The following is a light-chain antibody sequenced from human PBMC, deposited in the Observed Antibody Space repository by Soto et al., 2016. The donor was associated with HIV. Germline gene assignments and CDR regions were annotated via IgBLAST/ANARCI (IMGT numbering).Light chain of an antibody. CDR3: QQYNSYRT. CDR1: QGLSNS. V-gene: IGKV1-NL1*01. J-gene: IGKJ1*01. Sequence: DIQMTQSPSSLSASVGDRVTITCRANQGLSNSLAWYQQKPGKAPKFLLYGASRLQSGVPSRFSGSGSGTDYTLTISSLQPDDFATYYCQQYNSYRTFGQGTKVEIK. CDR2: GAS.